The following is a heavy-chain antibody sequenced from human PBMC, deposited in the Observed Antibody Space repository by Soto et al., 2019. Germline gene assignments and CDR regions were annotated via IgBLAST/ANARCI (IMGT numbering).Heavy chain of an antibody. V-gene: IGHV6-1*01. D-gene: IGHD2-8*01. Sequence: QVQLQQSGPGLVKPSQTLSLTCAISGESVSTNSATWDWVRQSPSRGHEWRGRAYHRSKWFHDYEVSVKGRITINPDTSNNQLSLQLNSVTPDDTAVYYCARLIGVSWLDSWGQGTLVTVSS. J-gene: IGHJ5*01. CDR1: GESVSTNSAT. CDR3: ARLIGVSWLDS. CDR2: AYHRSKWFH.